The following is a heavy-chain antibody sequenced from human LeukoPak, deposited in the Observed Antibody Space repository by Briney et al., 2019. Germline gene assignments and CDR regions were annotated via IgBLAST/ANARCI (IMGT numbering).Heavy chain of an antibody. Sequence: ASVKVSCKASGYTFTGYYMHWVRQAPGQGLEWMGWINPNSGGANYAQKFQGRVTMTRDTSISTAYMELSRLRSDDTAVYYCASTIAADGTSYSYWGQGTLVTVSS. CDR2: INPNSGGA. J-gene: IGHJ4*02. D-gene: IGHD6-13*01. V-gene: IGHV1-2*02. CDR3: ASTIAADGTSYSY. CDR1: GYTFTGYY.